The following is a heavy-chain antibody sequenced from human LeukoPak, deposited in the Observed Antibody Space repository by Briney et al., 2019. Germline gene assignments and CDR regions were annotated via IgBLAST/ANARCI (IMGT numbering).Heavy chain of an antibody. CDR2: IYHSGST. CDR3: ARDRYYDILTGYYPFDY. Sequence: SETLSLTCTVSGYSISSGYYWGWIRQPPGKGLEWIGSIYHSGSTYYNPSLKSRVTISVDTSKNQFSLKLSSVTAADTAVYYCARDRYYDILTGYYPFDYWGQGTLVTVSS. J-gene: IGHJ4*02. D-gene: IGHD3-9*01. CDR1: GYSISSGYY. V-gene: IGHV4-38-2*02.